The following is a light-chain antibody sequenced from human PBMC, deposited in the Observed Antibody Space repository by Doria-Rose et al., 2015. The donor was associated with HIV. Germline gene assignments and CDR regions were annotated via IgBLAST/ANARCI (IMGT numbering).Light chain of an antibody. J-gene: IGKJ1*01. CDR3: HQYGTSWT. CDR1: QSFSSTY. Sequence: TQSPGTLSLSPGERATLSCRASQSFSSTYLAWYQQKPGQARSLLIYDGSTRATGIPDRFSASGSVTDFTLTINRLEPEDFALYYCHQYGTSWTFGQGTKVEI. CDR2: DGS. V-gene: IGKV3-20*01.